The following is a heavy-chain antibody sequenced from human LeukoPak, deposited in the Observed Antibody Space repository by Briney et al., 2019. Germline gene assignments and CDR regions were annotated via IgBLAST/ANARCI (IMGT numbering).Heavy chain of an antibody. CDR3: ARQPTGIYQWTFDY. CDR1: AGCVTKRGYY. Sequence: SETLSLTCTGSAGCVTKRGYYGLGIPHPPGKGGEGIGTVHYWEEVFYNPSLTSRVTIFVDTSRTQFSLSLISATAADTAVYYCARQPTGIYQWTFDYWGQGTLATVSS. V-gene: IGHV4-39*01. D-gene: IGHD1-26*01. J-gene: IGHJ4*02. CDR2: VHYWEEV.